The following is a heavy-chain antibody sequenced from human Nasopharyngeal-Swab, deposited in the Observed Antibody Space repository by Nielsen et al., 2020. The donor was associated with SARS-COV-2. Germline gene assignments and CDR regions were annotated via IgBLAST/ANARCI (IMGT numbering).Heavy chain of an antibody. CDR3: ARGDTDLVTIRDY. CDR1: GFTFSGSA. J-gene: IGHJ4*02. Sequence: GESLKISCAASGFTFSGSAMHWVRQASGKGLEWVGRIRSKANSYATAYAASVKGRFTISRDNAKNSLYLQMNSLRAEDTAVYYCARGDTDLVTIRDYWGQGTLVTVSS. CDR2: IRSKANSYAT. D-gene: IGHD5-18*01. V-gene: IGHV3-73*01.